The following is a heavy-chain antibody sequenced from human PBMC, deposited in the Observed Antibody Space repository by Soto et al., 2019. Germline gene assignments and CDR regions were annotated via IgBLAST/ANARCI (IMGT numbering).Heavy chain of an antibody. J-gene: IGHJ4*02. CDR3: ARQSGAVAGTGHDY. Sequence: QLQLQESGPGLVKPSETLSLTCTVSGGSISSNTYYWGWIRQPPGKGLEWIGSIYYSGSTYYNPSLKSRVTISVDTSKNQFSLKLSSVTAVDTAVYYCARQSGAVAGTGHDYWGQGTLVTVSS. D-gene: IGHD6-19*01. CDR2: IYYSGST. CDR1: GGSISSNTYY. V-gene: IGHV4-39*01.